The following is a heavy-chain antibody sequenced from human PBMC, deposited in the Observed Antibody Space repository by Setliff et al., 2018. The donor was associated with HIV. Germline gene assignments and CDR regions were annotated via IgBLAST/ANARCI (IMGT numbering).Heavy chain of an antibody. CDR2: INPRGGST. V-gene: IGHV1-46*01. CDR3: AGARDSSGTAGYYYSYMDV. J-gene: IGHJ6*03. D-gene: IGHD3-22*01. CDR1: GYTFTSYY. Sequence: GASVKVSCKASGYTFTSYYVHWVRQAPGQGLEWTGMINPRGGSTNYAQKFQGRVTMTRDTSTSTVYMELSSLRSEDTAVYYCAGARDSSGTAGYYYSYMDVWGKGTTVTVSS.